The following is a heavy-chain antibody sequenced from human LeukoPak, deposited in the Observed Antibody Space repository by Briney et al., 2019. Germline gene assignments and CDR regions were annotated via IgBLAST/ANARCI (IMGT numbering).Heavy chain of an antibody. V-gene: IGHV3-53*01. CDR2: IFSGGNT. CDR3: ARDGGWPGYFDI. D-gene: IGHD3-16*01. J-gene: IGHJ3*02. Sequence: GGSLRLSCGASGFAVSNHHMSWVRQTPGKGLEWVSVIFSGGNTYYTDSVKGRFTISRDNSKNTLYLQVNRLRAEDTAVYYCARDGGWPGYFDIWGQGTMVTVSS. CDR1: GFAVSNHH.